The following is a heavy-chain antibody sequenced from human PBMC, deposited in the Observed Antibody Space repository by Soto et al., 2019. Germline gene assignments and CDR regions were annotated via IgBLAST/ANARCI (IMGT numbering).Heavy chain of an antibody. CDR2: IYATGTT. V-gene: IGHV4-4*07. D-gene: IGHD1-1*01. CDR1: VASISGFY. J-gene: IGHJ5*02. Sequence: SETLSLTCTVSVASISGFYWSWIRKSAGKGLEWIGRIYATGTTDYNPSLKSRVMMSVDTSKKQFSLKLRPVTAADTAVYYCVRDGTKTLRDWFDPWGQGISGTVSS. CDR3: VRDGTKTLRDWFDP.